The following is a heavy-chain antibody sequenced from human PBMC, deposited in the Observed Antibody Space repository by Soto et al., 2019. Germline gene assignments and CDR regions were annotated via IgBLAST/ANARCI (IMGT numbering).Heavy chain of an antibody. J-gene: IGHJ4*02. CDR1: GYTFTSYG. V-gene: IGHV1-18*01. CDR3: ASFRGARASFDY. CDR2: ISACNGNT. D-gene: IGHD3-10*01. Sequence: GVSVKVSCKASGYTFTSYGISWVRQAPGQGLEWMGWISACNGNTNYSQKFQGRVTMTRDTSASTAYMELSSLRSEDTAVYYCASFRGARASFDYWGQGTLVTVSS.